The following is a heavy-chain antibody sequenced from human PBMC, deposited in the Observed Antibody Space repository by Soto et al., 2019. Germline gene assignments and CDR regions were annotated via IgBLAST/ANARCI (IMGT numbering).Heavy chain of an antibody. V-gene: IGHV4-30-4*01. Sequence: SETLSLTCTVSGGSISRGDYYWSWIRHPPGKGPEWIGYIYYSGITYYNPSLKSRVTISVDTSKNQFSLKLSSVTAADTAVYYCARSATVPSLFFGYWGQGTLGTVSS. CDR3: ARSATVPSLFFGY. CDR1: GGSISRGDYY. J-gene: IGHJ4*02. D-gene: IGHD4-17*01. CDR2: IYYSGIT.